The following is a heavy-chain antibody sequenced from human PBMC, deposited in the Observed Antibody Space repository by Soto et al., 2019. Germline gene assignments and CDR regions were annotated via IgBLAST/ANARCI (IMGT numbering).Heavy chain of an antibody. CDR1: GGSISSYY. V-gene: IGHV4-59*01. CDR2: IYYSGST. CDR3: TSDYGDLNHFDY. J-gene: IGHJ4*02. D-gene: IGHD4-17*01. Sequence: PSETLSLTCTVSGGSISSYYWSWIRQPPGKGLEWIGYIYYSGSTNYNPSLKSRVTISVDTSKNQFSLKLSSVTAADTAVYYCTSDYGDLNHFDYWGQGTLVTVSS.